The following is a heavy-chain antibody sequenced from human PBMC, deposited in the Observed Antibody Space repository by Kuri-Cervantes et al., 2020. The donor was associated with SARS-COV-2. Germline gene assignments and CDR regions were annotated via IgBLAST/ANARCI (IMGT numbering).Heavy chain of an antibody. V-gene: IGHV3-30*03. CDR2: ISHDGTTQ. D-gene: IGHD3-3*01. CDR1: GFTFSSYG. J-gene: IGHJ4*02. CDR3: ARDGSPRVWNGYYMDY. Sequence: GGSLRLSCAASGFTFSSYGMHWVRQAPGKGLEWVAVISHDGTTQNYADSLKGLSTISRDNSKNTLYLELNSLRAEDTAVYYCARDGSPRVWNGYYMDYWGQGTLVTVSS.